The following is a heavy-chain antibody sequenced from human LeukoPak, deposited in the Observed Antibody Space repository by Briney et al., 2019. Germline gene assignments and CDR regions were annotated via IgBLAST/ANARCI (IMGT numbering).Heavy chain of an antibody. CDR2: INHSGST. CDR1: GGSFSGYY. CDR3: ARGRTYYYGSGSPNDY. D-gene: IGHD3-10*01. J-gene: IGHJ4*02. Sequence: SETLSLTCAVYGGSFSGYYWSWIRQPPGKGLEWIGEINHSGSTNYNPSLKSRVTISVDTSKNQFSRKLSSVTAADTAVYYCARGRTYYYGSGSPNDYWGQGTLVTVSS. V-gene: IGHV4-34*01.